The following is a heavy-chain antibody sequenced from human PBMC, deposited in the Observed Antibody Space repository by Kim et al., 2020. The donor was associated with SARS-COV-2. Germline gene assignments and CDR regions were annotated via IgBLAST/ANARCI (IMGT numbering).Heavy chain of an antibody. Sequence: GGSLRLSCAASGFTFSSYSMNWVRQAPGKGLEWVSSISSSSSYIYYADSVKGRFTISRDNAKNSLYLQMNSLRAEDTAVYYCARDSVKTYYYDSSGYWYWGQGTLVTVSS. J-gene: IGHJ4*02. CDR1: GFTFSSYS. D-gene: IGHD3-22*01. CDR3: ARDSVKTYYYDSSGYWY. V-gene: IGHV3-21*01. CDR2: ISSSSSYI.